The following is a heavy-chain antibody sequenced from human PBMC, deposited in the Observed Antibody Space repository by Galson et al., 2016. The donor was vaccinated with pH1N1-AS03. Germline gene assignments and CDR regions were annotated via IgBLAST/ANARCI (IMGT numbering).Heavy chain of an antibody. Sequence: SLRLSCAASLASGFTFSGYYMHWVRQAPGKGLEWVAFIRDDGGDKYYAESVKGRFTISRDNSENTLYLQMNSLRAEDTAVYYCAKEGYNWNDGPFDGAFDSWGQGTMVTVSS. J-gene: IGHJ3*02. CDR2: IRDDGGDK. CDR1: GFTFSGYY. CDR3: AKEGYNWNDGPFDGAFDS. D-gene: IGHD1-20*01. V-gene: IGHV3-30*02.